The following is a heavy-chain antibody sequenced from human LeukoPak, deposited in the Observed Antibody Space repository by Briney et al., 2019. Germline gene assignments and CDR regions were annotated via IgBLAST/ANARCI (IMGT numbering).Heavy chain of an antibody. V-gene: IGHV1-2*02. CDR2: INPYSGDA. D-gene: IGHD1-26*01. J-gene: IGHJ4*02. Sequence: ASVKVSCKASGYTFTGYYVHWVRQAPGQGLEWMGWINPYSGDANYAQKFQGRVTMTRDTSISTAYMELSSLKSDDTAVYYCARVAMSGIGSDDFWGQGTLVTASS. CDR1: GYTFTGYY. CDR3: ARVAMSGIGSDDF.